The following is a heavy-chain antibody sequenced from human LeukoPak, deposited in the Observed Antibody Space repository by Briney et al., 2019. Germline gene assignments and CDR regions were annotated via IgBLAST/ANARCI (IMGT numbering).Heavy chain of an antibody. J-gene: IGHJ4*02. CDR2: IYYSGST. CDR1: GGSISSYH. CDR3: ARGVVIAPQTFDY. D-gene: IGHD2-21*01. V-gene: IGHV4-59*01. Sequence: PSETLSLTCTVSGGSISSYHWSWIRQPPGKGLEWIGYIYYSGSTNYNPSLKSRVTISLDTSKNQFSLKLSSVTAADTAVYYCARGVVIAPQTFDYWGQGTLVTVSS.